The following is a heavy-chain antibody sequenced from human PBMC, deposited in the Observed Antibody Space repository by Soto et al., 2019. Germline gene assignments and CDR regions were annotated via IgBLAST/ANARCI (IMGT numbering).Heavy chain of an antibody. D-gene: IGHD1-26*01. J-gene: IGHJ5*02. CDR3: AKDPAPVGATT. CDR2: ISGSGGST. CDR1: GFTFSSYA. V-gene: IGHV3-23*01. Sequence: WGSLRLSCAASGFTFSSYAMSWVRQAPGKGLEWVSAISGSGGSTYYADSVKGRFTISRDNSKNTLYLQMNSLRAEDTAVYYCAKDPAPVGATTWGQGTLVTVSS.